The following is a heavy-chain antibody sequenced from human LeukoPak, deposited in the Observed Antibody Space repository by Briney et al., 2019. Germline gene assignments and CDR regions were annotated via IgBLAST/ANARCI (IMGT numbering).Heavy chain of an antibody. CDR1: GFTFSSYG. V-gene: IGHV3-33*01. Sequence: GRSLRLSCAASGFTFSSYGMHWVRQAPGKGLEWVAVIWYDGSNKYYADSVKGRFTISRDNSKNTLYLQMNSLRAEDTAVYYCARGNREGSFDYWGQGTLVTVSS. CDR3: ARGNREGSFDY. J-gene: IGHJ4*02. CDR2: IWYDGSNK. D-gene: IGHD1-14*01.